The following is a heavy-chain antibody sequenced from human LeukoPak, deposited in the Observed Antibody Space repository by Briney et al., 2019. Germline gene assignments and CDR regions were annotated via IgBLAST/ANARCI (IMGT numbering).Heavy chain of an antibody. Sequence: ASETLSLTCTVSGGSISSSSYYWGWIRQPPGKGLEWIGSIYYSGSTYYNPSLKSRVTISVDTSKNQFSLKLSSVTAADTAVYYCARQRLIGDFDYWGQGTLVTVSS. CDR3: ARQRLIGDFDY. CDR2: IYYSGST. D-gene: IGHD2/OR15-2a*01. CDR1: GGSISSSSYY. J-gene: IGHJ4*02. V-gene: IGHV4-39*01.